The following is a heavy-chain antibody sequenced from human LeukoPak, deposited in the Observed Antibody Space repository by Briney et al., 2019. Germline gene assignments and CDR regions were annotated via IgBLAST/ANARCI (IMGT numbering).Heavy chain of an antibody. J-gene: IGHJ4*02. D-gene: IGHD3-22*01. CDR3: MKDYYDSSGYSDFDY. CDR1: GFTFSNYG. V-gene: IGHV3-30*18. CDR2: IAYDGSNK. Sequence: GGSLRLSCAASGFTFSNYGMHWVRQAPGKGLEWVAVIAYDGSNKYYADSVKGRFTISRDSSKNTLYLQMNSLRAEDTAVYYCMKDYYDSSGYSDFDYWGQGTLVTVSS.